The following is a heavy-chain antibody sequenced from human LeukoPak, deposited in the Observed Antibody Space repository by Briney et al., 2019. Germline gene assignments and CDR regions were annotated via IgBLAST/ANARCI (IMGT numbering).Heavy chain of an antibody. CDR2: IYHSGST. J-gene: IGHJ4*02. CDR1: GYSISSGYY. CDR3: ARRALGAIDY. V-gene: IGHV4-38-2*01. D-gene: IGHD1-26*01. Sequence: SETLSLTCAVSGYSISSGYYWGWIRQPPGKGLEWIGSIYHSGSTYYNPSLKSRVTISVDTSKNQFSLKLSSVTAADTAVYYCARRALGAIDYWGQGTLITVSS.